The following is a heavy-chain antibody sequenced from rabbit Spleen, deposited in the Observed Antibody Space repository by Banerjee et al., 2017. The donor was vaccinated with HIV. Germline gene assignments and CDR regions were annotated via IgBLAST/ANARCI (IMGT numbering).Heavy chain of an antibody. Sequence: QEQLVESGGGLVQPEGSLTLTCTVSGFSFSNNYYICWVRQPPGKGPEWIACIYNGDGTTPYASWVNGRFTITRSTSLNTVTLQMTSLTAADTATYFCARSRYYDFDYSGYSYAIPNNLWGPGTLVTVS. CDR2: IYNGDGTT. CDR1: GFSFSNNY. V-gene: IGHV1S47*01. CDR3: ARSRYYDFDYSGYSYAIPNNL. J-gene: IGHJ4*01. D-gene: IGHD6-1*01.